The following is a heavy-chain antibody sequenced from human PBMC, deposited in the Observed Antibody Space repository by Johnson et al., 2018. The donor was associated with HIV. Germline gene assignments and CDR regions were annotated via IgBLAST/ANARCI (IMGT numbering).Heavy chain of an antibody. CDR1: GFTVSSNY. CDR3: ARGRDSSGFNDALDI. D-gene: IGHD3-22*01. J-gene: IGHJ3*02. V-gene: IGHV3-53*01. CDR2: LYTGGST. Sequence: EVQLVESGGGLIQPGGSLRLSCAASGFTVSSNYMGWVRQAPGTGLEWVSVLYTGGSTYYTDSVQGRFPISRENSKNTLYLQMNSLRAGDTAVYYCARGRDSSGFNDALDIWGQGKMVTVSS.